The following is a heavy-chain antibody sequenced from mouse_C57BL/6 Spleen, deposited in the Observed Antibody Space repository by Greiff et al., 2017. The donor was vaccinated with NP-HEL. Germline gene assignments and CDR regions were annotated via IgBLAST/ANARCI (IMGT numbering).Heavy chain of an antibody. CDR3: ARPGAVVATRYFDV. CDR2: ISSGSSTI. Sequence: EVKLVESGGGLVKPGGSLKLSCAASGFTFSDYGMHWVRQAPEKGLEWVAYISSGSSTIYYADTVKGRFTISRDNAKNTLFLQMTSLRSEDTAMYYCARPGAVVATRYFDVWGTGTTVTVSS. CDR1: GFTFSDYG. J-gene: IGHJ1*03. D-gene: IGHD1-1*01. V-gene: IGHV5-17*01.